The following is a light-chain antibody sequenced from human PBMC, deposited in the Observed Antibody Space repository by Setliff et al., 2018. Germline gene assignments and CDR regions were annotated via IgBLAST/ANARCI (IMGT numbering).Light chain of an antibody. Sequence: QSALTQPPSVSGSPGQSVTISCTGTSSDVGYYDRVSWYQQPPGTAPKLMIYDVSSRPSGVPDRFSGSKSGNTASLTISGLQADDEADYYCSSYTSRSTDVFGTGTKGTVL. CDR2: DVS. J-gene: IGLJ1*01. CDR1: SSDVGYYDR. CDR3: SSYTSRSTDV. V-gene: IGLV2-18*02.